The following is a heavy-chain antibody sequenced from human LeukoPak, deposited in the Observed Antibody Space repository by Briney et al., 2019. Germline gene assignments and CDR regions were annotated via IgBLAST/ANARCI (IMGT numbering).Heavy chain of an antibody. CDR3: ARGSTAYAYAFDI. V-gene: IGHV3-53*01. J-gene: IGHJ3*02. Sequence: GGSLRLSCTVSGFTVSSNSMSWVRQAPGKGLEWVSFIYSDNTHYSDSVKGRFTISRDNAKNSLYLQMNSLRAEDTAVYYCARGSTAYAYAFDIWGQGTMVTVPS. D-gene: IGHD5/OR15-5a*01. CDR1: GFTVSSNS. CDR2: IYSDNT.